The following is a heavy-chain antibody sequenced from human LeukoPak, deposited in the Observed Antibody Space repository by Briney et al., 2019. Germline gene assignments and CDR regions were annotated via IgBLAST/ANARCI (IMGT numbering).Heavy chain of an antibody. CDR1: GFTFGSYA. Sequence: GGSLRLSCAASGFTFGSYAMSWVRQAPRKGLEWVSGISDRGSGTYYADSVKGRFTISRDNSKNTLYLQMNSLRVEDTAVYYCAKGSYGYVLYFDYWGQGTLVTVSS. D-gene: IGHD5-18*01. J-gene: IGHJ4*02. CDR2: ISDRGSGT. V-gene: IGHV3-23*01. CDR3: AKGSYGYVLYFDY.